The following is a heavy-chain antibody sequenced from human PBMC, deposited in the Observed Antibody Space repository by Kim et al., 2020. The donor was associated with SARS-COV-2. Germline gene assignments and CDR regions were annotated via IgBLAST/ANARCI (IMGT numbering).Heavy chain of an antibody. CDR2: IYYSGSA. J-gene: IGHJ5*01. CDR3: ARNAGGKQWLVLGVRGFDS. V-gene: IGHV4-39*01. D-gene: IGHD6-19*01. Sequence: SETLSLTCTVSGGSITSYSYYWGWIRQPPGKGLEWIGSIYYSGSAYSNPSLNSRVTISVDTSKNQFSLKLTSVTAADTAVYYCARNAGGKQWLVLGVRGFDSWGQGTLVNVSS. CDR1: GGSITSYSYY.